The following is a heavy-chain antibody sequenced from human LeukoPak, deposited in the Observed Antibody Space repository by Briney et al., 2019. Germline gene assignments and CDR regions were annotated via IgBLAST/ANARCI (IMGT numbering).Heavy chain of an antibody. V-gene: IGHV4-34*01. CDR3: ARDLRYYDFWSGYPYGMDI. Sequence: PSETLSLTCAVYGGSFSGYYWSWIRKPPGKGLGWFGEINISGSTNYNPSLKSRVTISVDTSKNQFSLKLSSVTAADTAVYYCARDLRYYDFWSGYPYGMDIWGQGTTVTVSS. CDR1: GGSFSGYY. J-gene: IGHJ6*02. CDR2: INISGST. D-gene: IGHD3-3*01.